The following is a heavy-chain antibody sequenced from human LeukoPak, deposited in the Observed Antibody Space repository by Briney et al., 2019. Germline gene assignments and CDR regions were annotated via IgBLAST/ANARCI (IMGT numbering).Heavy chain of an antibody. V-gene: IGHV1-69*05. Sequence: SVKVSCKASGGTFSSYAISWVRQAPGQGLEWMGGIIPIFGTANYAQKFQGRVTITTDESTSTAYMELSSLRSEDTAVYYCARIAARADNWFDPWGQGTLVTVSS. CDR3: ARIAARADNWFDP. D-gene: IGHD6-6*01. CDR1: GGTFSSYA. J-gene: IGHJ5*02. CDR2: IIPIFGTA.